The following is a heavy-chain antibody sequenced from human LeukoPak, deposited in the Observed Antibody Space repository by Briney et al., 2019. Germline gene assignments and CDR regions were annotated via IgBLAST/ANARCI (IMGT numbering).Heavy chain of an antibody. D-gene: IGHD2-2*01. J-gene: IGHJ4*02. V-gene: IGHV3-30*02. CDR1: GFTFNNYG. CDR3: AKAYCGSTICYGGGKIDY. Sequence: GGSLRLSCGASGFTFNNYGMHWVRQAPGKGPEWVSFIRYDESNKYYADSVKGRFTISRDNSKNTLYLQMNSLRVEDAAVYYCAKAYCGSTICYGGGKIDYWGQGTLVTVSS. CDR2: IRYDESNK.